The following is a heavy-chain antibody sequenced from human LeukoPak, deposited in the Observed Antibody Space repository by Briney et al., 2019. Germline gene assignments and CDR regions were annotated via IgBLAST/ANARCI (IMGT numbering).Heavy chain of an antibody. CDR2: INHSGST. V-gene: IGHV4-34*01. D-gene: IGHD6-13*01. CDR1: GGSFSGYY. J-gene: IGHJ4*02. CDR3: ASTIAAAGTEVY. Sequence: SETLSLTCAVYGGSFSGYYWSWIRQPPGKGLEWIGEINHSGSTNYNPSLKSRVTISVDTSKNQCSLKLSSVTAADTAVYYCASTIAAAGTEVYWGQGTLVTVSS.